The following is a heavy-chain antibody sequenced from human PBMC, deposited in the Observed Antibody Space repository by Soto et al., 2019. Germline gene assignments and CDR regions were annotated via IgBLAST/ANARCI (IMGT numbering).Heavy chain of an antibody. CDR3: AKDAVCISTSCYYYYYYGMDV. D-gene: IGHD2-2*01. CDR1: GFTFSSYG. Sequence: GGSLRLSCEASGFTFSSYGMHWVRQAPGKGLEWVAVISYDGSNKYYADSVKGRFTISRDNSKNTLYLQMNSLRAEDTAVYYCAKDAVCISTSCYYYYYYGMDVWGQGTTVTVSS. J-gene: IGHJ6*02. CDR2: ISYDGSNK. V-gene: IGHV3-30*18.